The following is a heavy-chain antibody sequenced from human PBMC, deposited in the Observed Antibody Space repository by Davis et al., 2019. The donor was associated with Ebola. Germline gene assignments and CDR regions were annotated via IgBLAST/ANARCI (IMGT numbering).Heavy chain of an antibody. CDR2: LYYGGST. V-gene: IGHV4-30-2*01. J-gene: IGHJ3*02. CDR1: GGSINSAGSS. CDR3: ARYVVVVTATDAFDI. Sequence: MPSETLSLTCAVSGGSINSAGSSWSWVRQPPEKGLEWIGCLYYGGSTSYNPSLKSRVTISVDTSKNQFSLKLSSVTAADTAVYYCARYVVVVTATDAFDIWGQGTMVTVSS. D-gene: IGHD2-15*01.